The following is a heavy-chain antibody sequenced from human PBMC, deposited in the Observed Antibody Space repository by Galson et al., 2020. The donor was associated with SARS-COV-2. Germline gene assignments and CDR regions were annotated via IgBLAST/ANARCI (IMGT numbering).Heavy chain of an antibody. Sequence: GESLKISCAASGFTFSDYYMTWIRQAPGKGLEWVSHISSSGSTIYYADSVKGRFTISRDNAKNSLYLQMNSLRAEDTAVYYCARGLGTYYDDSGGYPRGDYWGQGTLVTVSS. CDR3: ARGLGTYYDDSGGYPRGDY. CDR1: GFTFSDYY. J-gene: IGHJ4*02. CDR2: ISSSGSTI. D-gene: IGHD3-22*01. V-gene: IGHV3-11*01.